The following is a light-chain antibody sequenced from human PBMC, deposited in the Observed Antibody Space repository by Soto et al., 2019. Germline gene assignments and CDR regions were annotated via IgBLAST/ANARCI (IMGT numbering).Light chain of an antibody. J-gene: IGLJ3*02. CDR2: DVT. CDR1: SSDIGAYNY. CDR3: TSYTISRIRV. V-gene: IGLV2-14*01. Sequence: QSALTQPASVSGSPGQSITISCTGSSSDIGAYNYVSWYLQHPGKAPKLMIYDVTNRPSGVSYRFSGSKSGSTASLTISGLQAEDEADYYCTSYTISRIRVFGGGTKVTVL.